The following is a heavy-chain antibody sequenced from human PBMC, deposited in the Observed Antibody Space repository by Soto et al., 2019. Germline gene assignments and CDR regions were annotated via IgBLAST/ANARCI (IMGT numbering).Heavy chain of an antibody. CDR1: GGTFSSYA. V-gene: IGHV1-69*01. J-gene: IGHJ6*02. Sequence: QVQLVQSGAEVKKPGSSVKVSCKASGGTFSSYAISWVRQAPGQGLEWMGGIIPISDTTNYAQKFQGRVTITADEYTSTDYMELSSLISEDTAVYYCARSQGSSTSLEIYYYYYYGMDVWGQGTTVTVSS. D-gene: IGHD2-2*01. CDR3: ARSQGSSTSLEIYYYYYYGMDV. CDR2: IIPISDTT.